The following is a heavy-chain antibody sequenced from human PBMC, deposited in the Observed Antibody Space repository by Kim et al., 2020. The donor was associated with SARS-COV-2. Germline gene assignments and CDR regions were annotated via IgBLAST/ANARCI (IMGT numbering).Heavy chain of an antibody. Sequence: ASVKVSCKASGYTFTSYDINWVRQATGQGLEWMGWMNPNSGNTGYAQKFQGRVTMTRNTSISTAYMELSSLRSEETAVYYCAREGRPVRYYYYYYGMDVWGQGTTVTVSS. V-gene: IGHV1-8*01. CDR1: GYTFTSYD. CDR3: AREGRPVRYYYYYYGMDV. CDR2: MNPNSGNT. D-gene: IGHD3-10*01. J-gene: IGHJ6*02.